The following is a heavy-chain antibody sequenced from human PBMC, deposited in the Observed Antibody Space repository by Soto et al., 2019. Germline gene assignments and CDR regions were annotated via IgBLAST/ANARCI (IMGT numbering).Heavy chain of an antibody. CDR3: ARSYGDYDELLDKWFDP. Sequence: TSETLSLTCTVSGGSISSGYYYWSWIRQPPGKGLEWIGYIYYSGSTYYNPSLKSRVTISVDTSKNQFSLKLSSVTAADTAVYYCARSYGDYDELLDKWFDPWGQGTLVTVSS. CDR1: GGSISSGYYY. CDR2: IYYSGST. V-gene: IGHV4-30-4*01. J-gene: IGHJ5*02. D-gene: IGHD4-17*01.